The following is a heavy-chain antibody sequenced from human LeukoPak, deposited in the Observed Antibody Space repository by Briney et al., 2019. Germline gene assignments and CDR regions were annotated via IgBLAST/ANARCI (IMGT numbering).Heavy chain of an antibody. CDR2: ISWNGGNV. D-gene: IGHD6-13*01. V-gene: IGHV3-9*01. Sequence: PGGSLRLSCAASGFTFGDYAMHWVRQAPGKGLEWVSGISWNGGNVGHADSVEDRFTISRDNAKNSLYLQMNSLRAEDTAVYYCARGVAASNYWGQGTLVTVSS. CDR3: ARGVAASNY. J-gene: IGHJ4*02. CDR1: GFTFGDYA.